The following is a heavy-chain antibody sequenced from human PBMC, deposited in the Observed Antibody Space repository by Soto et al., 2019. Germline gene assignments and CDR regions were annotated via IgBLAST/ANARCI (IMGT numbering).Heavy chain of an antibody. CDR1: GYSFTAYG. CDR3: ARDAPPPELRFLEWHNYDYNGMDV. Sequence: QVQVVQSGDEVKETGASVRVSCKTSGYSFTAYGISWVRQAPGQGLEWMGWISCYNGKTKYAQKVQGRVTMTTDTSTRTAYREVRSLRYDDTAIYYCARDAPPPELRFLEWHNYDYNGMDVWGQGTTVTVSS. D-gene: IGHD3-3*01. J-gene: IGHJ6*02. CDR2: ISCYNGKT. V-gene: IGHV1-18*01.